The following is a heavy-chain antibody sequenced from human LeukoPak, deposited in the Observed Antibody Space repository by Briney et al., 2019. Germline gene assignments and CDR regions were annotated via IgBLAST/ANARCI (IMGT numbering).Heavy chain of an antibody. CDR1: GYTFTGYY. Sequence: ASVKVSCKASGYTFTGYYMHWVRQAPGQGLEWMGWINPNSGGTNYAQKFQGRVTMTRDTSISTAYMELSRLRSDDTAVYYCARDRSSVPYYYGSGSYYRKGGATNWFDPWGQGTLVTVSS. J-gene: IGHJ5*02. D-gene: IGHD3-10*01. V-gene: IGHV1-2*02. CDR3: ARDRSSVPYYYGSGSYYRKGGATNWFDP. CDR2: INPNSGGT.